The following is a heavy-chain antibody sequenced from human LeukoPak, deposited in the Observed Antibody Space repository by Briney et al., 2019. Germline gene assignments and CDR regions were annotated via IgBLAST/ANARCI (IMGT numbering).Heavy chain of an antibody. D-gene: IGHD4-17*01. CDR3: ARVYGDYLSHENYYFDY. CDR2: IYSGGST. J-gene: IGHJ4*02. V-gene: IGHV3-66*01. CDR1: GFTFSKYT. Sequence: GGSLRLSCVASGFTFSKYTMSWVRQAPGKGLEWVSVIYSGGSTYYADSVKGRFTISRDNSKNTLYLQMNSLRAEDTAVYYCARVYGDYLSHENYYFDYWGQGTLVTVSS.